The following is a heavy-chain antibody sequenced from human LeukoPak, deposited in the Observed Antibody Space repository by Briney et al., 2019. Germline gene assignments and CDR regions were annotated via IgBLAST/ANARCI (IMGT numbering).Heavy chain of an antibody. V-gene: IGHV3-21*01. CDR2: ISVDSNYL. CDR1: GFTFNTYS. Sequence: PGGSLRLSCAASGFTFNTYSMNWVRQAPGKGLEWVSSISVDSNYLYYVDSLRRRFTVSRDNTKNSLYLQMDSLRAEDTAVYYCVRVHCSGGGCCQRNDGLEIWGQGTMVTVSS. D-gene: IGHD2-15*01. CDR3: VRVHCSGGGCCQRNDGLEI. J-gene: IGHJ3*02.